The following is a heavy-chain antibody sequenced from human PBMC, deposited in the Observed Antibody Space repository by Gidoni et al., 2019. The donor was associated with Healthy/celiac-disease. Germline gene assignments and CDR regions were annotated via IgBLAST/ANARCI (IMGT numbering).Heavy chain of an antibody. V-gene: IGHV4-59*01. D-gene: IGHD6-13*01. CDR3: ARAGGSSWYFDY. Sequence: QVQLQESGPRLVKPSETLSLPCTVPGGSISSYYWSWIRQPPGKGLEWIGYIYYSGGTNYNPSLKSRVTISVDTSKNQFSLKLSSVTAADTAVYYCARAGGSSWYFDYWGQGTLVTVSS. J-gene: IGHJ4*02. CDR2: IYYSGGT. CDR1: GGSISSYY.